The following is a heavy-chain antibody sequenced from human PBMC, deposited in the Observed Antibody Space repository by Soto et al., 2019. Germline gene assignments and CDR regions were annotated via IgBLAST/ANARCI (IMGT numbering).Heavy chain of an antibody. D-gene: IGHD2-15*01. CDR1: GASISSTYW. CDR3: ATLPPRIVVVMTDLPT. CDR2: IYHTGTT. Sequence: TSDTLSLTCFVSGASISSTYWWSWVRQTPGKRLEWIGQIYHTGTTSYNPSLKNRVTISLDKSNNQFSLRLTSMTAADTAVYYCATLPPRIVVVMTDLPTWGQGTLVSVSS. V-gene: IGHV4-4*02. J-gene: IGHJ5*02.